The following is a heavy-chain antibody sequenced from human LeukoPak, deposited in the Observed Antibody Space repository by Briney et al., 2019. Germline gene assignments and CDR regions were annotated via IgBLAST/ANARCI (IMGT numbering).Heavy chain of an antibody. D-gene: IGHD1-1*01. V-gene: IGHV4/OR15-8*01. J-gene: IGHJ4*02. CDR2: IYHSGSP. Sequence: SETLSLTCDVSGGSISSGHWWSWVRQPPGEGLEWVGEIYHSGSPNYNPSLKSRVTISVDKSRNHFSLNLSSVTAADTAVYYCARVNINNWHSCDYWGQGTLVTVSS. CDR3: ARVNINNWHSCDY. CDR1: GGSISSGHW.